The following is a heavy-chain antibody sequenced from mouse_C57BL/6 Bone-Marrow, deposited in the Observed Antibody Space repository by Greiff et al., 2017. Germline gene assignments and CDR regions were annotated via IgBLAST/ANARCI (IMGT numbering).Heavy chain of an antibody. CDR3: TRNYYDYDGAYYFDY. Sequence: EVKLMESGEGLVKPGGSLKLSCAASGFTFSSYAMSWVRQTPEKRLEWVAYISSGGDYSYYADTVKGRFTISRDNARNTLYRQMRSLKSEDTAIYYCTRNYYDYDGAYYFDYWGQGTTLTVSS. J-gene: IGHJ2*01. D-gene: IGHD2-4*01. CDR2: ISSGGDYS. V-gene: IGHV5-9-1*02. CDR1: GFTFSSYA.